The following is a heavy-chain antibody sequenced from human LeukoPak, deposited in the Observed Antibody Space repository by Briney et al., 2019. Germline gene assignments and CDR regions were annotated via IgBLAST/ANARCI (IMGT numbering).Heavy chain of an antibody. CDR2: IIPIFGTA. J-gene: IGHJ3*02. CDR1: GGTFSSYA. V-gene: IGHV1-69*06. D-gene: IGHD6-19*01. CDR3: AIAVAGTNAFDI. Sequence: SVKVSCKASGGTFSSYAISWVRQAPGQGLEWMGGIIPIFGTANYAQKFQGRVTITADKSTSTAYMELSSLRSEDTAVYYCAIAVAGTNAFDIWGQGTMVTVSS.